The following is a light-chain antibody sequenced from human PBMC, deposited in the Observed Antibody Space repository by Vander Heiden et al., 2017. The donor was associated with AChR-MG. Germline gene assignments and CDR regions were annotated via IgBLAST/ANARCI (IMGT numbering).Light chain of an antibody. J-gene: IGKJ2*01. CDR1: QGISSY. CDR3: QQLNSYLYT. Sequence: DIQLTQSPSFLSASVGDRVTITCRASQGISSYLAWYQQKPGKAPKLLIYAASTLQSGVPSRFSGSGSGTEFTLTISSLQPEDFATYNCQQLNSYLYTFGQGTKLEIK. CDR2: AAS. V-gene: IGKV1-9*01.